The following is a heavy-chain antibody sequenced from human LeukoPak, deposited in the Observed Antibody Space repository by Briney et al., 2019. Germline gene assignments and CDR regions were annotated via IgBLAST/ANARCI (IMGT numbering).Heavy chain of an antibody. V-gene: IGHV1-18*01. D-gene: IGHD4-17*01. CDR3: ARRGGKNYGDYLLYYYYMDV. J-gene: IGHJ6*03. Sequence: ASVKVSCKASGYTFTSFGICWVRQAPGQGLEWMGWISAYNGNTNYAQKLQGRVTMTTDTSTSTAYMELRSLRFDDTAVYYCARRGGKNYGDYLLYYYYMDVWGKGTTVTVSS. CDR2: ISAYNGNT. CDR1: GYTFTSFG.